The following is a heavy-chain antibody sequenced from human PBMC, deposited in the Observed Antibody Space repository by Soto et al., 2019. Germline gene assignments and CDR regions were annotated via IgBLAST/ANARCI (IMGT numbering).Heavy chain of an antibody. CDR3: AREGQQLVRGWFDP. Sequence: QVQLQQWGAGLLKPSETLSLTCAVYGGSFSGYYWSWIRQPPGKGLEWIGEINHSGSTNYNPSLKSRVTISVDTSKNQFSLKLSSVTDADTAVYYCAREGQQLVRGWFDPWGQGTLVTVSS. CDR1: GGSFSGYY. CDR2: INHSGST. D-gene: IGHD6-13*01. J-gene: IGHJ5*02. V-gene: IGHV4-34*01.